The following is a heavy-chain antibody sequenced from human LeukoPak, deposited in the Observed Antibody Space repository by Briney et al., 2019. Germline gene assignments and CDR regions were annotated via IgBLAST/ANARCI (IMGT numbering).Heavy chain of an antibody. D-gene: IGHD3-10*01. CDR3: AKDQFPLTPMVRGAALDY. CDR2: ISYDGSNK. Sequence: PGGSLRLSCAASGFTFSSYGMHWVRQAPGKGLEWVAVISYDGSNKYYADSVKGRFTISRDNSKNTLYLQMNSLRVEDTAVYYCAKDQFPLTPMVRGAALDYWGQGTLVTVSS. V-gene: IGHV3-30*18. J-gene: IGHJ4*02. CDR1: GFTFSSYG.